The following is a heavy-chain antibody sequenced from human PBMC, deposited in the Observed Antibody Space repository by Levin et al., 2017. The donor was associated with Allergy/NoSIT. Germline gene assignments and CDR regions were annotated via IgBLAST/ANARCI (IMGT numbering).Heavy chain of an antibody. CDR2: IYYSGIT. CDR1: GGSISSYY. CDR3: ARAGSSGWNVDC. D-gene: IGHD6-19*01. J-gene: IGHJ4*02. Sequence: PSETLSLTCTVSGGSISSYYWSWIRQSPGKGLEWIGYIYYSGITNYNPSLKSRVTISVDMSKNQFSLKLTSVTAADTAVYYCARAGSSGWNVDCWGQGTLVTVSS. V-gene: IGHV4-59*01.